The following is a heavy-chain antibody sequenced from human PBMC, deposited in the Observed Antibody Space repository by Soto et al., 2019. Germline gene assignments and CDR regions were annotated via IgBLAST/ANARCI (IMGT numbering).Heavy chain of an antibody. CDR2: IYYSGST. V-gene: IGHV4-31*03. CDR1: GGSISSGGYY. CDR3: ARERGISSRWYGSFDY. Sequence: QVQLQESGPGLVKPSQTLSLTCIVSGGSISSGGYYWSWVRQHPGKGLEWIGYIYYSGSTYYNPSLESRVTISVDTSKNHFSLRLSSVTAANTGVYYCARERGISSRWYGSFDYSGQGTLVTVSS. J-gene: IGHJ4*02. D-gene: IGHD6-13*01.